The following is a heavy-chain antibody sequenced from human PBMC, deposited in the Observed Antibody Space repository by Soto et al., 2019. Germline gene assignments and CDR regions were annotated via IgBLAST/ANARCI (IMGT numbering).Heavy chain of an antibody. CDR3: ARDPIAARGYYYYGMDV. J-gene: IGHJ6*02. CDR1: GYTFTSYD. D-gene: IGHD6-6*01. V-gene: IGHV1-8*01. CDR2: MNPNSGNT. Sequence: ASVKVSCKASGYTFTSYDINWVRQATGQGLEWMGWMNPNSGNTGYAQKFQGRVTMTRNTSISTAYMELSSLRSEDTAVYYCARDPIAARGYYYYGMDVWGQGTTVTVSS.